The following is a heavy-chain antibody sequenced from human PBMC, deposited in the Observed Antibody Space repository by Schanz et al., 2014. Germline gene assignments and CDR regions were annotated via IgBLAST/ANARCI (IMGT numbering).Heavy chain of an antibody. CDR2: INTASGNT. D-gene: IGHD3-3*01. CDR1: GYTFTDYP. CDR3: ARGFDFWDR. Sequence: QVQLVQSGAEVKKPGSSMKVSCKTSGYTFTDYPINWVRQAPGRRLEWMGWINTASGNTRYSEAFQGRVTMTRDTSATTAYMELRSLRSDDTAVYYCARGFDFWDRWGQGTLVIVSS. V-gene: IGHV1-3*03. J-gene: IGHJ4*02.